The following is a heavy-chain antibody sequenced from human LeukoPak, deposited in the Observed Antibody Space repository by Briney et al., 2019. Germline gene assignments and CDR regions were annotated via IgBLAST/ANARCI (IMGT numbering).Heavy chain of an antibody. CDR2: FSGGDGST. CDR3: AKGKVVPATIYDY. V-gene: IGHV3-23*01. CDR1: GFTFSSYA. J-gene: IGHJ4*02. Sequence: GGSLRLSCAASGFTFSSYAMSWVRQAPGKGLEWVSGFSGGDGSTSYADSVKGRFTISRDNSKNTLYLQMNSLRAEDTAVYYCAKGKVVPATIYDYWGQGTLVTISS. D-gene: IGHD2-2*02.